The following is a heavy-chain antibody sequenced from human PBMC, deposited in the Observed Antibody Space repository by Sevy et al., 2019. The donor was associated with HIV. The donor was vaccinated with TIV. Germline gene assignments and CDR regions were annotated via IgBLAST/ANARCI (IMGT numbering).Heavy chain of an antibody. CDR2: IWYDGINR. CDR3: ARSSLGGMAGMDV. Sequence: GGSLRLSCAASGFTFSSYGMHWVRQAPGKGLEWVAVIWYDGINRYYADSVKGRFTISRDNSKNTLYLQMNSLRAEDTAVYYCARSSLGGMAGMDVWGQGTTVTVSS. CDR1: GFTFSSYG. J-gene: IGHJ6*02. D-gene: IGHD3-16*01. V-gene: IGHV3-33*01.